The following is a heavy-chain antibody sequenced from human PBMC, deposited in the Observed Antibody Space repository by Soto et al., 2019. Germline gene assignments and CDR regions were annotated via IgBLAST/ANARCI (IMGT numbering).Heavy chain of an antibody. CDR2: IGTAGDT. J-gene: IGHJ4*02. D-gene: IGHD1-1*01. CDR3: ARSRPDNDYFDY. V-gene: IGHV3-13*01. Sequence: GGSLRLSCAASGFTFSSYDMHWVRQATGKGLEWVSAIGTAGDTYYPGSVKGRFTISRENAKNSLYLQMNSLRAGGTAVYYCARSRPDNDYFDYWGQGTLVTVSS. CDR1: GFTFSSYD.